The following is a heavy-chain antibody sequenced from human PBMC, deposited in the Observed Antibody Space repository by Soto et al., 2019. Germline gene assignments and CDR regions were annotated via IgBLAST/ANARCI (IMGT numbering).Heavy chain of an antibody. V-gene: IGHV4-39*01. Sequence: PSETLSLTCSVSGASINNFAYYWGWIRQPPGKGLEWIGTVYYNENTYYNPSLRSRVAISVDTAKNQFSLNLRSVTAADTAVYFCARRERYYGSPGWFDPWGQGTLVTVP. D-gene: IGHD3-10*01. J-gene: IGHJ5*01. CDR2: VYYNENT. CDR3: ARRERYYGSPGWFDP. CDR1: GASINNFAYY.